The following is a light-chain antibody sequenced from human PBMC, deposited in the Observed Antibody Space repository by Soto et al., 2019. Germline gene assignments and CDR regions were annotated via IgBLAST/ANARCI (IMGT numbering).Light chain of an antibody. V-gene: IGKV1-5*03. CDR3: KQYNSSPWT. CDR2: KAY. Sequence: DIQMTQSPSSLSASVGDRVTISCRASQNIGRWLAWYQQKPGKAHKLLIYKAYSLESGVQSRFSGSGSGTEFTLTIRSLQPDDFATYYCKQYNSSPWTFGQGTKVDIK. CDR1: QNIGRW. J-gene: IGKJ1*01.